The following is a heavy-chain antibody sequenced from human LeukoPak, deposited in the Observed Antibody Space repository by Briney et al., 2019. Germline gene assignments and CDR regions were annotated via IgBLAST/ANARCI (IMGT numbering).Heavy chain of an antibody. V-gene: IGHV3-11*01. Sequence: GGSLRLSCVASGFTFSDYYMNWIRHAPGKGLEWVSYITTSGSTIYYIDSVKGRFTISRDNAKNSVYLQMNSLRAEDTAVYYCARSNSYGYVRTMDVWGQGTTVTVSS. J-gene: IGHJ6*02. CDR1: GFTFSDYY. D-gene: IGHD5-18*01. CDR2: ITTSGSTI. CDR3: ARSNSYGYVRTMDV.